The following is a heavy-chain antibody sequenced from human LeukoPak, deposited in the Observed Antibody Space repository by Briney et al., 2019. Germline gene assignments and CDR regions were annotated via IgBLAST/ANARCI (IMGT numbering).Heavy chain of an antibody. CDR1: GGSFSGYY. CDR2: INHSGST. D-gene: IGHD6-13*01. J-gene: IGHJ4*02. Sequence: SETLSLTCAVYGGSFSGYYWSWIRQPPGKGLEWIGEINHSGSTNYNPSLKSRVTISVDTSKNQFSLKLSSVTAADTAVYYCAREGVGSSWSHPFDYWGQGTLVTVSS. CDR3: AREGVGSSWSHPFDY. V-gene: IGHV4-34*01.